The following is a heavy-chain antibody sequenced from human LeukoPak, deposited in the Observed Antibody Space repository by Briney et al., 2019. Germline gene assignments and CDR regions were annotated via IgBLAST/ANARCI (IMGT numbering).Heavy chain of an antibody. J-gene: IGHJ4*02. CDR3: ARDWYYDSSGDTG. D-gene: IGHD3-22*01. CDR2: IKEDESEK. CDR1: GFTFSSYW. V-gene: IGHV3-7*01. Sequence: GGSLRLSCAVSGFTFSSYWMSWVRQAPGNGPEWVANIKEDESEKNYVDSVKGRFTISRDNAKNSLYLQMNSLRAEDTAVYYCARDWYYDSSGDTGWGQGTLVTVSS.